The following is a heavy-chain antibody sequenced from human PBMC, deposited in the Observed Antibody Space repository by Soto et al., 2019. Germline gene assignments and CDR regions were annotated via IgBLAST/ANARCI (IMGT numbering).Heavy chain of an antibody. Sequence: GGSLRLSCAACGFIFNNYWLTWVRQAPGKGLEWVANINQDGSEKYYVDSLKGRFTISRDNAKNSLFLQMNSLRAEDTAVYYWVRIGGVWYFDLCGRGTLGTV. D-gene: IGHD3-10*01. CDR1: GFIFNNYW. CDR2: INQDGSEK. V-gene: IGHV3-7*01. J-gene: IGHJ2*01. CDR3: VRIGGVWYFDL.